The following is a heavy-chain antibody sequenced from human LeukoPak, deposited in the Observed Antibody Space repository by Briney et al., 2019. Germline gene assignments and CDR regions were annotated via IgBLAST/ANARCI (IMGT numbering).Heavy chain of an antibody. D-gene: IGHD2-2*01. Sequence: SETLSLTCTVPGGSISSSSYYWGWIRQPPGKGLEWIGSIYYSGSTYYNPSLKSRVTISVDTSKNQFSLKLSPVTAADTAVYYCARQLGYCSSTSCYADKVDYWGQGTLVTVSS. J-gene: IGHJ4*02. CDR2: IYYSGST. CDR3: ARQLGYCSSTSCYADKVDY. V-gene: IGHV4-39*01. CDR1: GGSISSSSYY.